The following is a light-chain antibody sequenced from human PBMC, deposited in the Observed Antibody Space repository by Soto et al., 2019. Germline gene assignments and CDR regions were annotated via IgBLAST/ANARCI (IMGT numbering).Light chain of an antibody. V-gene: IGKV1-39*01. J-gene: IGKJ2*01. CDR1: QSISDY. CDR2: SAS. Sequence: DIQMTQSPSSLSASVGDRVTITCRASQSISDYLTWYQKKPGKAPNLLVYSASSLQSVVPSRFSGSGSGTDFTLTISSPQPEDFATYYCQQTHSIPFTFGQGTRLEIK. CDR3: QQTHSIPFT.